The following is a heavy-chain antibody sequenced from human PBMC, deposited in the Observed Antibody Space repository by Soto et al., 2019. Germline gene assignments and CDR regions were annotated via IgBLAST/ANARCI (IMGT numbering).Heavy chain of an antibody. D-gene: IGHD1-1*01. CDR3: AKDSIDHNGIHDPFDG. CDR1: GFTFSSYA. J-gene: IGHJ3*01. Sequence: PGGSLRLSCAASGFTFSSYAMSWVRQAPGKGLEWVSAISGRGGSTYYADSVKGRCTISRDNSMNTLYLQLNSLRDDDTAIYYCAKDSIDHNGIHDPFDGWGPGTMVTLSS. V-gene: IGHV3-23*01. CDR2: ISGRGGST.